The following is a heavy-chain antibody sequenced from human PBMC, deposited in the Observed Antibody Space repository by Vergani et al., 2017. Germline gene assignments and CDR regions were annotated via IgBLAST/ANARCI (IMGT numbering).Heavy chain of an antibody. V-gene: IGHV5-51*01. CDR3: ARLYGRDSSGSKYFDY. CDR1: WYSFTNKW. D-gene: IGHD3-22*01. Sequence: EVQLVQSGAEVKKPGESIKISCQNSWYSFTNKWIGWVRQMTGKGLEWMGIIHPADSDTRYSPSFQGQVTISVDKSISTAYLQRSSLRASDSAMYYCARLYGRDSSGSKYFDYWAQGTLVTVSS. CDR2: IHPADSDT. J-gene: IGHJ4*02.